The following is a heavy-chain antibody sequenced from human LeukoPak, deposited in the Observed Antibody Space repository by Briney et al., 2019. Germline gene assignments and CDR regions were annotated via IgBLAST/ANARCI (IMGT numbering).Heavy chain of an antibody. D-gene: IGHD4-17*01. Sequence: PGGSLRLSCAASGFTFSSHALSWVRQAPGEGLEWVSAMSGGGSSTHYADSVKGRFAMSRDNSKNTLYLQMNSLRAEDSAVYYCAKAVGDHNFDYWGQGTLVTVSS. V-gene: IGHV3-23*01. CDR1: GFTFSSHA. CDR3: AKAVGDHNFDY. J-gene: IGHJ4*02. CDR2: MSGGGSST.